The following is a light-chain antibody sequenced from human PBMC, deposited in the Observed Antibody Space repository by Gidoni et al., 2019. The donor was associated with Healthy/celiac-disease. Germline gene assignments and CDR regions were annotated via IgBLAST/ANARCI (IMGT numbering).Light chain of an antibody. CDR1: KLGDKY. V-gene: IGLV3-1*01. Sequence: SYELTQPPSVSVSPGQTASITCSGDKLGDKYACWYQQKPGQSPVLVISQDSKRPSGIPERCSGSNSGNTATLTISGTQAMDEADYYCQAWDSNVVFGGGTKLTVL. CDR3: QAWDSNVV. CDR2: QDS. J-gene: IGLJ2*01.